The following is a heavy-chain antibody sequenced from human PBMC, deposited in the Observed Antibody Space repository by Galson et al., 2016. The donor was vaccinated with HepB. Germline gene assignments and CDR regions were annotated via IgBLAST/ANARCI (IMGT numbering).Heavy chain of an antibody. CDR2: ISYDGSNK. V-gene: IGHV3-30-3*01. D-gene: IGHD3-9*01. Sequence: SLRLSCAASGFPFSHYTMTWVRQAPGKGLEWVAVISYDGSNKDYADSVKGRFTVSRDNGKNSLYLQMNSLRVEDTAVYYCVRDHDWAFDYWGQGLLVTVSS. CDR1: GFPFSHYT. J-gene: IGHJ4*02. CDR3: VRDHDWAFDY.